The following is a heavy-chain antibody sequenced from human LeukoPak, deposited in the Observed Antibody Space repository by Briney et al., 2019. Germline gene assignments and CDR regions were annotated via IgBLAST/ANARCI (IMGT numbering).Heavy chain of an antibody. CDR3: AREYGGWFDP. CDR1: GFTFSDYY. D-gene: IGHD3-10*01. V-gene: IGHV3-11*06. Sequence: GGPVRLSCAASGFTFSDYYMSWLRQSPGKGLEWVLSISSSSSYIYYAHSVKGRFTLSRDNPKNSLYLNMHRLSAEATGVFYCAREYGGWFDPWREGSLVAVSS. CDR2: ISSSSSYI. J-gene: IGHJ5*02.